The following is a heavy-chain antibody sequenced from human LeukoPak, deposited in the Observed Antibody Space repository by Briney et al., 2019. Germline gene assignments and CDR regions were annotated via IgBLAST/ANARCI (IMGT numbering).Heavy chain of an antibody. CDR1: GFTSSNYA. J-gene: IGHJ4*02. Sequence: GGSLRLSCAASGFTSSNYAMNWIRQAPAKGLEWVSGIGDIVDNTYYANSVKGGFTLSRDNSKNTLYLQMASLRAEDTSVYYCAKEGYYYGGSGCYLFEYWGQGTLVTVSS. D-gene: IGHD3-22*01. V-gene: IGHV3-23*01. CDR3: AKEGYYYGGSGCYLFEY. CDR2: IGDIVDNT.